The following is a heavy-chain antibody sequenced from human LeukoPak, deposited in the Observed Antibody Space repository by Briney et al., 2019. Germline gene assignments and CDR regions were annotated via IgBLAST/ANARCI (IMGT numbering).Heavy chain of an antibody. J-gene: IGHJ4*02. CDR3: ASTICISTSCYPGVVDY. V-gene: IGHV4-61*02. CDR2: IYSSGSP. Sequence: SETLSLTCTVSGGLISSGSYYWSCIRQPAGKGLEWIGRIYSSGSPNYNPALRSRLTISVDTSKNQFSLKLSSVTAADTAVYYCASTICISTSCYPGVVDYWGQGTLVTVSS. CDR1: GGLISSGSYY. D-gene: IGHD2-2*01.